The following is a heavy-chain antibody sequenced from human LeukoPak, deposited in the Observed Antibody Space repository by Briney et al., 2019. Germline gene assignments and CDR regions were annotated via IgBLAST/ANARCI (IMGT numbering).Heavy chain of an antibody. V-gene: IGHV3-74*01. J-gene: IGHJ6*02. CDR2: INSDGSST. Sequence: GGSLRLSCAASGFTFSNHWMHNIRQVPGKRLVCVSRINSDGSSTSYADSVKGRFTISRDNAKNTLYLQMNSPRAEDTAVHYCARATSYNNYGMDVWGQGTTVTVSS. CDR1: GFTFSNHW. CDR3: ARATSYNNYGMDV.